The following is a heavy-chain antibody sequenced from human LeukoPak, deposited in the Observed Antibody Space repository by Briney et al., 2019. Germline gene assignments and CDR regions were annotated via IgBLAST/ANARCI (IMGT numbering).Heavy chain of an antibody. D-gene: IGHD4-17*01. CDR2: IYYSGST. J-gene: IGHJ6*02. V-gene: IGHV4-31*11. CDR3: ARDRTDLYGMDV. Sequence: SQTLSLTCAVSGGSISSGGYSWSWIRQPPGKGLEWIGYIYYSGSTYYNPSLKSRVTISVDTSKNQFSLKLSSVTAADTAVYYCARDRTDLYGMDVWGQGTTVTVSS. CDR1: GGSISSGGYS.